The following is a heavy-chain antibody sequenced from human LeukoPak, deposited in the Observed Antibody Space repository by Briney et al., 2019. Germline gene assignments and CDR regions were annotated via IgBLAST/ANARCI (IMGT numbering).Heavy chain of an antibody. Sequence: GGSLRLSCAASGFTFSSYWMSWVRQAPGKGLEWVSNIKQDGSEKYYVDSVKGRFTISRDNSKNSLYLQMNSLRAEDTAVYYCARDGPFVVVTAEGYWGQGTLVTVSS. CDR2: IKQDGSEK. J-gene: IGHJ4*02. D-gene: IGHD2-21*02. CDR1: GFTFSSYW. CDR3: ARDGPFVVVTAEGY. V-gene: IGHV3-7*01.